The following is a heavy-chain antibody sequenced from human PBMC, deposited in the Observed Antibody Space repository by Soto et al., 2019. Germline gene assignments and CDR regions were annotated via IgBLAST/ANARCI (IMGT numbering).Heavy chain of an antibody. CDR2: INHSGST. CDR1: GGSFSGYY. V-gene: IGHV4-34*01. D-gene: IGHD3-22*01. Sequence: SETLSLTCAVYGGSFSGYYWSWIRQPPGKGLEWIGEINHSGSTNYNPSLKSRVTISVDTSKNQFSLKLSSVTAADTAVYYCARGRGSSGYYYVHYFDYWGQGTLVTVPQ. CDR3: ARGRGSSGYYYVHYFDY. J-gene: IGHJ4*02.